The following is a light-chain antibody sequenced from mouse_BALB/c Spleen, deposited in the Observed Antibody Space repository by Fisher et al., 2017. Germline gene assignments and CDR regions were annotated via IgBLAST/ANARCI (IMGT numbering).Light chain of an antibody. CDR3: QQYHSYPLT. J-gene: IGKJ5*01. CDR2: STS. CDR1: SSVSSSY. V-gene: IGKV4-79*01. Sequence: IVLTQTPAIMSASPGEKVTLTCSASSSVSSSYLYWYQQKPGSSPKLWIYSTSNLASGVPARFSGSGSGTSYSLTISSMEAEDAATYYCQQYHSYPLTFGAGTKL.